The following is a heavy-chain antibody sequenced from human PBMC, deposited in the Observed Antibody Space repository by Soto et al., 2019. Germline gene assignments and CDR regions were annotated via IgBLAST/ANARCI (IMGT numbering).Heavy chain of an antibody. CDR3: ARSVEGTGWLDY. Sequence: SETLSLTCTVSRGSISNYYWSWVRQPPGKGLEWIGYVFHTGNTNYNPSLKSRVTISVDTSRNQFSLKLTSVTSADTAMYYCARSVEGTGWLDYWGQGALVTAPQ. J-gene: IGHJ4*02. D-gene: IGHD6-25*01. CDR1: RGSISNYY. V-gene: IGHV4-59*01. CDR2: VFHTGNT.